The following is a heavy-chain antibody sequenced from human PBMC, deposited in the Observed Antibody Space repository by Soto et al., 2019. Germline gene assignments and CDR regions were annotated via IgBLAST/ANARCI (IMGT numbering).Heavy chain of an antibody. J-gene: IGHJ5*02. CDR3: ARVRLTSQNIPKGWFDP. CDR2: LIPIFGTA. V-gene: IGHV1-69*13. D-gene: IGHD2-2*01. CDR1: GITFSNYG. Sequence: SVKVSCKASGITFSNYGISWVRQAPGQGLEWMGGLIPIFGTANYAQSFQDRVTITADESTSTAYMELSSLRPEDTAVYYCARVRLTSQNIPKGWFDPWGQGTVVTVSS.